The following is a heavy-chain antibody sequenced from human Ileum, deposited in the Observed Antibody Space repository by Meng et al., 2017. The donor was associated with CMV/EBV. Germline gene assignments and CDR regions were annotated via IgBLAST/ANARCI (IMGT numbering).Heavy chain of an antibody. J-gene: IGHJ5*02. CDR2: LNPNSGGT. Sequence: SGYTFTGYYMHWVRQAPGQGLEWMGWLNPNSGGTDSAQKFQGRVTMTRDTSISTAYMELSRLRSDDTAVYYCARDGAAGIRNWFDPWGQGTLVTVSS. D-gene: IGHD6-13*01. CDR3: ARDGAAGIRNWFDP. V-gene: IGHV1-2*02. CDR1: GYTFTGYY.